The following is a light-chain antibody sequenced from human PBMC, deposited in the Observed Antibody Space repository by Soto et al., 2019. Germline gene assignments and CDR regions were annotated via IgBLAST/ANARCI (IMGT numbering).Light chain of an antibody. V-gene: IGKV3-20*01. CDR2: GGS. CDR3: QRYGSSPWT. CDR1: QSVSNSY. Sequence: EIVLTQSPGTLSLSPGERATLSCRASQSVSNSYLARYQQKPGQAPRLLICGGSSRATGIPDRFSGRGSGTDFTRTITGREPEDLAVSCRQRYGSSPWTFGQGTKVEIK. J-gene: IGKJ1*01.